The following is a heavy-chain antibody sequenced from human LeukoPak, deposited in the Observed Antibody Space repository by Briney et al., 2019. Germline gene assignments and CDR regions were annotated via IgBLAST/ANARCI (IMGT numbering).Heavy chain of an antibody. D-gene: IGHD2-2*01. J-gene: IGHJ4*02. V-gene: IGHV1-69*04. CDR1: GGTFSSYA. CDR3: ARDLDHFIVVVPAAILL. CDR2: IIPILGIA. Sequence: SVKVSRKASGGTFSSYAISWVRQAPGQGLEWMGRIIPILGIANYAQKFQGRVTITADKSTSTAYMELSSLRSEDTAVYYCARDLDHFIVVVPAAILLWGQGTLVTVSS.